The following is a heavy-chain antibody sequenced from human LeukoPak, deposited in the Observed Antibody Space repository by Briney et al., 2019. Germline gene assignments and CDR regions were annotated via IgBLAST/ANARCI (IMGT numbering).Heavy chain of an antibody. CDR1: GFSISNYW. J-gene: IGHJ4*02. V-gene: IGHV3-7*01. CDR2: INQDGTET. D-gene: IGHD3-10*01. CDR3: ARTIGYGSGNDQAGG. Sequence: GGSLRLSCTASGFSISNYWMSWVRQAPGKGLEWVAHINQDGTETYYVDSVKGRFTISRDNARNSFYLQMDSLRVEDTAVYFCARTIGYGSGNDQAGGWGQGTLVTVSS.